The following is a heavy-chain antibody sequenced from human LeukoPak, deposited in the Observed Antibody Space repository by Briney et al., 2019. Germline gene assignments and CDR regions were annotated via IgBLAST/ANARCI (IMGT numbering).Heavy chain of an antibody. CDR1: GGSISSSSYY. Sequence: KPSETLSLTCTVSGGSISSSSYYWGWIRQPPGKGLEWIGSIYYSGSTYYNPSLKSRVTISVDTSKNQFSLKLSSVTAADTAVYYCAREVELLFEDTAMVGRPPLFDYWGQGTLVTVSS. V-gene: IGHV4-39*07. J-gene: IGHJ4*02. D-gene: IGHD5-18*01. CDR3: AREVELLFEDTAMVGRPPLFDY. CDR2: IYYSGST.